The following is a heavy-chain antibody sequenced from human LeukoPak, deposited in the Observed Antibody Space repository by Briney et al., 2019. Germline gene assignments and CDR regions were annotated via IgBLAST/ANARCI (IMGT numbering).Heavy chain of an antibody. J-gene: IGHJ4*02. Sequence: GGSLRPSCAASEFILNRSWMNWVRHAPGKGLEWVANMDPSGNHKRYVDSVRGRFSISKDSPGTSFSLEMHSLRVEDTAIYYCAIWTSGNYWGQGSLVTVSS. CDR1: EFILNRSW. D-gene: IGHD1-1*01. CDR2: MDPSGNHK. CDR3: AIWTSGNY. V-gene: IGHV3-7*01.